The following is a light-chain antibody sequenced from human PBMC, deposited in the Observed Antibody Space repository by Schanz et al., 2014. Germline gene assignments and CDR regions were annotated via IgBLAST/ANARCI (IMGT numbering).Light chain of an antibody. J-gene: IGLJ2*01. Sequence: QSALTQPPSASGSPGQSVTISRTGTSSDVGGYNFVSWYQQHPGKVPKLLIFEVSQRPSGVPDRFSGSKSGNTASLTVSGLQADDEADYYCCSYAGRSLIFGGGTKLTVL. V-gene: IGLV2-8*01. CDR3: CSYAGRSLI. CDR2: EVS. CDR1: SSDVGGYNF.